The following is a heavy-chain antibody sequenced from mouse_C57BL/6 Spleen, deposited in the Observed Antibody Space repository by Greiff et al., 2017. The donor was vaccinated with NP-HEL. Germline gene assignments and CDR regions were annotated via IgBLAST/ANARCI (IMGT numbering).Heavy chain of an antibody. CDR2: IDPSDSYT. Sequence: QVQLKQPGAELVRPGTSVKLSCKASGYTFTSYWMHWVKQRPGQGLEWIGVIDPSDSYTNYNQKFKGKATLTVDTSSSTAYMQLSSLTSEDSAVYYCLTGTRWYFDYWGQGTTLTVSS. J-gene: IGHJ2*01. D-gene: IGHD4-1*01. CDR1: GYTFTSYW. V-gene: IGHV1-59*01. CDR3: LTGTRWYFDY.